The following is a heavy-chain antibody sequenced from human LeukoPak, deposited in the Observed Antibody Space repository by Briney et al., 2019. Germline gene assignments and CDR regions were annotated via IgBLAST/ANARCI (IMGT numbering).Heavy chain of an antibody. CDR2: ISSEGTTT. V-gene: IGHV3-74*01. Sequence: GGSLRLSCGASGFTITNYWMDWGRQGPGQGLGGVSRISSEGTTTNSADSVRGRFTISRDNAKNMLYLQMNSLRAEDTAIYYCVVIVLGWGQGTLVTVSS. CDR3: VVIVLG. D-gene: IGHD2-8*02. CDR1: GFTITNYW. J-gene: IGHJ4*02.